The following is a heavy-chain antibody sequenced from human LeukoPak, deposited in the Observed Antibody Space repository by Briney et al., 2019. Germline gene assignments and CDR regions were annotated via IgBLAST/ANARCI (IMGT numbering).Heavy chain of an antibody. V-gene: IGHV3-73*01. J-gene: IGHJ4*02. CDR1: GFTFSGSA. CDR3: SRRYCSSTSCSNDY. Sequence: PGGSLRLSCAASGFTFSGSAMHWVRQASGKGLEWVGRIRSKANNYATAYAASVKGRFTISRDDSKNTAYLQMNNLKTEDTAVYYCSRRYCSSTSCSNDYWGQGNLVTVSS. D-gene: IGHD2-2*01. CDR2: IRSKANNYAT.